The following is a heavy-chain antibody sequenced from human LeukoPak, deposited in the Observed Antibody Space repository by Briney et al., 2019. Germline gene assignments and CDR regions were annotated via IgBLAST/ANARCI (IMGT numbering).Heavy chain of an antibody. CDR1: GFTFSSYE. CDR3: ARDVFGSEYPFDF. J-gene: IGHJ4*02. CDR2: ISSSGSTI. Sequence: GGPLRPSCAASGFTFSSYEMNWVRQAPGKGLEWVSYISSSGSTIYYADSVKGRFTISRDNARNSLYLHMNSLGAEDTAVYYCARDVFGSEYPFDFWGQGTLVTVSS. D-gene: IGHD2-2*01. V-gene: IGHV3-48*03.